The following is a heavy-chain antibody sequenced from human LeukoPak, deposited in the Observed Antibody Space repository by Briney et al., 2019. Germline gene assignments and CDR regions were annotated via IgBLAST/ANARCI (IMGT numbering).Heavy chain of an antibody. J-gene: IGHJ4*02. V-gene: IGHV3-64D*06. CDR1: GFTFSSYA. D-gene: IGHD3-10*01. Sequence: GGALRISCLAPGFTFSSYAMHLGRQAPGEGLENFSAISSNGGSTYYADSVKGRFTISRDNSKNTLYLQMSSLRAEDTAVYYCVKDVELLWFGELVYWGQGTLVTVSS. CDR2: ISSNGGST. CDR3: VKDVELLWFGELVY.